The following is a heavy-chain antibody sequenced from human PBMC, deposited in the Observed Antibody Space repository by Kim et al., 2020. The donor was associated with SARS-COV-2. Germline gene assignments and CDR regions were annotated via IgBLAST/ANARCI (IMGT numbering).Heavy chain of an antibody. D-gene: IGHD3-16*01. CDR3: ACLSPRGSWFDP. Sequence: NYTPSLKSRVTIAVDTSKNQFSLKRSSVTAADTAVYYCACLSPRGSWFDPWGQGTLVTVSS. V-gene: IGHV4-59*01. J-gene: IGHJ5*02.